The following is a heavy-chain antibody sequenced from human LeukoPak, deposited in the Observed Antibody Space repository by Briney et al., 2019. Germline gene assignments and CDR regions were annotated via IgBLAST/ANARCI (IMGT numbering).Heavy chain of an antibody. CDR2: ISGSGGST. V-gene: IGHV3-23*01. Sequence: GGSLRLSCAASGFTFSSYAMSWVRQAPGKGLEWVSAISGSGGSTYYADSVKGRFTISRDNAKNSLYLQMNSLRAEDTAVYYCAKYRGYSYIDYWGQGTLVTVSS. D-gene: IGHD5-18*01. CDR3: AKYRGYSYIDY. J-gene: IGHJ4*02. CDR1: GFTFSSYA.